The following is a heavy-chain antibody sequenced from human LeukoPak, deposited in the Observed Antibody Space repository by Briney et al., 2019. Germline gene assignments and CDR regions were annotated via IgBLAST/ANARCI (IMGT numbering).Heavy chain of an antibody. CDR1: GGSFSGYY. V-gene: IGHV4-34*01. J-gene: IGHJ4*02. Sequence: SETLSLTCAVYGGSFSGYYWSWIRQPPGKGLEWIGEINHSGSTNYNPSLKSRVTISVDTSKNQFSLKLSSVTAADTAVYYCARGLRRYCSGGSCYLLYPTGIDYWGQGTLVTVSS. CDR3: ARGLRRYCSGGSCYLLYPTGIDY. D-gene: IGHD2-15*01. CDR2: INHSGST.